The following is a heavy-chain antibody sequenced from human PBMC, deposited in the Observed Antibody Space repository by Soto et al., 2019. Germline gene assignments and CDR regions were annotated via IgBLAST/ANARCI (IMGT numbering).Heavy chain of an antibody. J-gene: IGHJ6*03. CDR3: ARRTGSCSSTSCPNYYYYYMDV. CDR1: GGSISSGGYY. Sequence: QVQLQESGPGLVKPSQTLSLTCTVSGGSISSGGYYWSWIRQHPGKGLEWIGYIYYSGSTYYNPSLKSRVTISVDTSKNQFSLKLSSVTAADTAVYYCARRTGSCSSTSCPNYYYYYMDVWGKGTTVTVSS. CDR2: IYYSGST. D-gene: IGHD2-2*01. V-gene: IGHV4-31*03.